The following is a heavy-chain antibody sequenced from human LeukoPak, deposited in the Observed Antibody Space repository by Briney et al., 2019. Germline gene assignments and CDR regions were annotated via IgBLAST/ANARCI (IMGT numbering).Heavy chain of an antibody. J-gene: IGHJ6*02. V-gene: IGHV1-8*02. CDR1: GYTFTSYG. CDR2: MNPNSGNT. CDR3: ARPIVVVPAAILPRRRKYYYYGMDV. Sequence: ASVKVSCKASGYTFTSYGISWVRPATGQGLEWMGWMNPNSGNTGYAQKFQGRVTMTRNTSISTAYMELSSLRSEDTAVYYCARPIVVVPAAILPRRRKYYYYGMDVWGQGTTVTVSS. D-gene: IGHD2-2*01.